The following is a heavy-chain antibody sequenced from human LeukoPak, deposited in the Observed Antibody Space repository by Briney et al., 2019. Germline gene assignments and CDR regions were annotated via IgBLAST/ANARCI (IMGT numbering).Heavy chain of an antibody. V-gene: IGHV3-53*01. Sequence: PGGSLRPSCAASGFTVSSNYMSWVRQAPGKGLEWVSVIYSGGSTYYADSVKGRFTISRDNSKNTLYLQMNSLRAEDTAVYYCARARAGAGTFFFDFWGQGTLVTVSP. J-gene: IGHJ4*02. D-gene: IGHD6-13*01. CDR3: ARARAGAGTFFFDF. CDR2: IYSGGST. CDR1: GFTVSSNY.